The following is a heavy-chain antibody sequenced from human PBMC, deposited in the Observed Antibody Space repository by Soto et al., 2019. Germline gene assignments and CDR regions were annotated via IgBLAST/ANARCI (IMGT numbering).Heavy chain of an antibody. CDR3: ARNYGHAFDI. CDR2: IYYSGST. D-gene: IGHD1-7*01. J-gene: IGHJ3*02. CDR1: GGSVSSGSYY. V-gene: IGHV4-61*01. Sequence: SETLSLTCTVSGGSVSSGSYYWSWIRQPPGKGLECVGYIYYSGSTNYNPSLKSRVTISVDTSKNQFSLKLSSVTAADTAVYYCARNYGHAFDIWGQGTMVTVS.